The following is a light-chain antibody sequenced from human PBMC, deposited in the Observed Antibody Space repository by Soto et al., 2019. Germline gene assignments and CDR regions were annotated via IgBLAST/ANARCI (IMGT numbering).Light chain of an antibody. CDR2: DAS. CDR3: QQYDSHPYT. J-gene: IGKJ2*01. CDR1: QSINHW. Sequence: DIQMTQSPSSLSASVGDRVTITCRASQSINHWLAWYQQKPGKAPKFLIYDASTLRNGVPSRFSGRGSGTQVTLTISTLPPDDFATYAGQQYDSHPYTFGEGTKVDIK. V-gene: IGKV1-5*01.